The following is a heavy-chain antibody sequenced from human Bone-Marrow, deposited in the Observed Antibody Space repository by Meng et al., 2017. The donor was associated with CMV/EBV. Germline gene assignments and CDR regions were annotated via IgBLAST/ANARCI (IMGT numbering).Heavy chain of an antibody. V-gene: IGHV3-11*04. Sequence: GESLKISCAASGFTVSSNYMSWVRQAPGKGLEWVSYISSSGSTIYYADSVEGRFTISRDNAKNSLYLQMTSLRAEDTAVYYCARDQMVRNCTSGICYNYYYGLDVWGQGTTVTVSS. J-gene: IGHJ6*02. CDR1: GFTVSSNY. CDR3: ARDQMVRNCTSGICYNYYYGLDV. D-gene: IGHD2-2*02. CDR2: ISSSGSTI.